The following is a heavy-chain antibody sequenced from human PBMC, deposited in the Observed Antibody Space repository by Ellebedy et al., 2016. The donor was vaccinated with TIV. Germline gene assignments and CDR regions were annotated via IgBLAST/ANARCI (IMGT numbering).Heavy chain of an antibody. Sequence: GESLKISCEVSGFNIRDSYMSWIRQTPGKGLEWLSYISGNGRVMYYADSVKGRFTISRDNAKQSLFLHMSSLRAEDTATYYCARDMSVGPTGDYDYWGQGTLVTASS. V-gene: IGHV3-11*01. D-gene: IGHD1-26*01. CDR1: GFNIRDSY. CDR2: ISGNGRVM. J-gene: IGHJ4*02. CDR3: ARDMSVGPTGDYDY.